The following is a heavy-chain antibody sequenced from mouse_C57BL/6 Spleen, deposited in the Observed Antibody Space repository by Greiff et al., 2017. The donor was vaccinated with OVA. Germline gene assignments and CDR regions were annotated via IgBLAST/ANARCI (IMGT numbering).Heavy chain of an antibody. J-gene: IGHJ1*03. Sequence: EVKLMESGPGLVKPSQSLSLTCSVTGYSITSGYSWTWIRQFPGNKLEWMGYISYDGSNNYNPSLKNRISITRDTSKNQFFLKLNSVTTEDTATYYCAREGYGNYDWYFDVWGTGTTVTVSS. V-gene: IGHV3-6*01. CDR1: GYSITSGYS. CDR3: AREGYGNYDWYFDV. D-gene: IGHD2-10*02. CDR2: ISYDGSN.